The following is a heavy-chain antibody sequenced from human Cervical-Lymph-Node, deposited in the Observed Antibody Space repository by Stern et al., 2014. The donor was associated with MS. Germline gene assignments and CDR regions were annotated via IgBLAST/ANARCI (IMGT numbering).Heavy chain of an antibody. CDR2: IFWTDDR. Sequence: QLTLEESGPTLVKPTQTLTLTCTFSGFSLSTSGVGVGWIRQPPGKALEWLALIFWTDDRRYSPSLKSRLTITKDTSKNQVVLTMTNMDPVDTATYYCAHDYHDILTGYYNSRFASWGHGTLVTVSS. J-gene: IGHJ4*01. D-gene: IGHD3-9*01. CDR1: GFSLSTSGVG. V-gene: IGHV2-5*01. CDR3: AHDYHDILTGYYNSRFAS.